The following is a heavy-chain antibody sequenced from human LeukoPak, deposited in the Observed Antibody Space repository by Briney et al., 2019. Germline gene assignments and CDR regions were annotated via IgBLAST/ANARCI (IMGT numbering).Heavy chain of an antibody. CDR2: IYYSGST. J-gene: IGHJ3*02. Sequence: SETLSLTCTVSGGSISSYYWSWIRQPPGKGLEWIGYIYYSGSTNYNPSLKSRVTISVDTSKNQFSLKLSSVTAADTAVYYCARRPPALGAFDIWGQGTMVSVSS. CDR3: ARRPPALGAFDI. V-gene: IGHV4-59*08. CDR1: GGSISSYY.